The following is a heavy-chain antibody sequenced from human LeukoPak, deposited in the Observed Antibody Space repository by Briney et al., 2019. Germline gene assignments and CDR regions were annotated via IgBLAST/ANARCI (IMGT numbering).Heavy chain of an antibody. J-gene: IGHJ5*02. CDR1: GGTFSSYA. CDR3: ARPFRKWELGGPLDP. V-gene: IGHV1-69*06. Sequence: SVKVSCKASGGTFSSYAISWVRQAPGQGLEWMGGIIPIFGTANYAQKFQGRVTITADKSTSTAYMELSSLRSEDTAVYYCARPFRKWELGGPLDPWGQGTLVTVSS. CDR2: IIPIFGTA. D-gene: IGHD1-26*01.